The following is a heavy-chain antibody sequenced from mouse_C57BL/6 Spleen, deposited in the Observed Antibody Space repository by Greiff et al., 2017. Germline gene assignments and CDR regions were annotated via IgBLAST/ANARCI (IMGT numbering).Heavy chain of an antibody. CDR2: IYPRSGNT. CDR3: ARDYGSSLYWYFDV. V-gene: IGHV1-81*01. Sequence: VKLMESGAELARPGASVKLSCKASGYTFTSYGISWVKPRTGQGLEWIGEIYPRSGNTYYNEKFKGKATLTADKSSSTAYMELRSLTSEDSAVYFCARDYGSSLYWYFDVWGTGTTVTVSS. J-gene: IGHJ1*03. CDR1: GYTFTSYG. D-gene: IGHD1-1*01.